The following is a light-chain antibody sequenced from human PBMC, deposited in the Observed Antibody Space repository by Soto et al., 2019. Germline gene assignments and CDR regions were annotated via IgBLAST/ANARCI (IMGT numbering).Light chain of an antibody. CDR2: GAS. Sequence: ETVMTQSPATLSVSPGERATLSCRASQSISRNLAWYQQKPGQPPRLLISGASTRDTGIPDRFSGSGSGTDFTLTISGLQSEDFAVYYCHHYHDWPPYNFGQGTKLEIK. CDR3: HHYHDWPPYN. J-gene: IGKJ2*01. CDR1: QSISRN. V-gene: IGKV3-15*01.